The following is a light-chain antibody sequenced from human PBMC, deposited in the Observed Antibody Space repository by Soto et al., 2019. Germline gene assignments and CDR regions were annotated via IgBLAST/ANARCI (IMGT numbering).Light chain of an antibody. CDR1: SSNIGSNF. CDR3: AAWDDSLSGVV. Sequence: QAAVTQPPSASGTPGQRVTISCSGSSSNIGSNFIYWYQQLPGTAPKLLIDRNNQRPSGVPDRFSGSKSGTSASLAISGLRSEDEGDYHCAAWDDSLSGVVFGGGTQLTVL. J-gene: IGLJ2*01. CDR2: RNN. V-gene: IGLV1-47*01.